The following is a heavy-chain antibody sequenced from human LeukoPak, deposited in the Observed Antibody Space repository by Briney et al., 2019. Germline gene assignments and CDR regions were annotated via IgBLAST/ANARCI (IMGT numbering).Heavy chain of an antibody. CDR3: ARALTTVTNAAGY. D-gene: IGHD4-11*01. Sequence: GRSLRLSCAASGFTFSSYAMHWVRQAPGKGLEYVSAISSNGGSTYYANSVKGRFTISRDNSKNTLYLQMGSLRAEDMAVYYCARALTTVTNAAGYWGQGTLVTVSS. V-gene: IGHV3-64*01. CDR2: ISSNGGST. J-gene: IGHJ4*02. CDR1: GFTFSSYA.